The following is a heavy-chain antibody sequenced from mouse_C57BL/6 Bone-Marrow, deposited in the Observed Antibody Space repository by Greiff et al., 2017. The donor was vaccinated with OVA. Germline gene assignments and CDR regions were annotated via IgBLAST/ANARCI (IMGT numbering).Heavy chain of an antibody. Sequence: EVKLQQSGPELVKPGASVKISCKASGYTFTDYYMNWVKQSHGKSLEWIGDINPNNGGTSYNQKFKGKATLTGDKSSSTAYMELRSLTSEDSAVYYCARDYYGSSWYFDVWGTGTTVTVSS. J-gene: IGHJ1*03. CDR2: INPNNGGT. CDR1: GYTFTDYY. V-gene: IGHV1-26*01. D-gene: IGHD1-1*01. CDR3: ARDYYGSSWYFDV.